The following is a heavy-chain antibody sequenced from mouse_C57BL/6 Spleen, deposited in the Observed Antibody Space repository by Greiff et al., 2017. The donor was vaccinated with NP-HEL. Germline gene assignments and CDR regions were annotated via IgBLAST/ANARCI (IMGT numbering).Heavy chain of an antibody. J-gene: IGHJ4*01. CDR2: IYWDDDK. Sequence: VKLMESGPGILQSSQTLSLTCSFSGFSLSTSGMGVSWIRQPSGKGLEWLAHIYWDDDKRYNPSLKSRLTISKDTSRNQVFLKITSVDTADTATYYCARPYDYDGYAMDYWGQGTSVTVSS. CDR1: GFSLSTSGMG. CDR3: ARPYDYDGYAMDY. D-gene: IGHD2-4*01. V-gene: IGHV8-12*01.